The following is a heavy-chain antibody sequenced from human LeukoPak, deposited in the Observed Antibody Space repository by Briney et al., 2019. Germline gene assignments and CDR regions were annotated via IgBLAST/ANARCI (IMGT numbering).Heavy chain of an antibody. D-gene: IGHD5-12*01. CDR1: GDSISINYY. J-gene: IGHJ4*02. Sequence: SETLSLTCAVSGDSISINYYWGWIRQPPGKGLEWIGSIYHSGSTYYNPSLKSRVTLSVDTSKNQFSLMLSSVTAADTAVYYCARRFNTVGLFDYWGQGSLVTVSS. CDR3: ARRFNTVGLFDY. V-gene: IGHV4-38-2*01. CDR2: IYHSGST.